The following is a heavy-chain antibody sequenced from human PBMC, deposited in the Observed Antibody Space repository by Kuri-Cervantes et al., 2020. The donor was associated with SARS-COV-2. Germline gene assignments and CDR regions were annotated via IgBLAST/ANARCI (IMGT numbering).Heavy chain of an antibody. V-gene: IGHV4-59*12. CDR2: IYYSGST. D-gene: IGHD2-2*01. CDR3: ARDRGAYCSSTSCYFGWFDP. J-gene: IGHJ5*02. Sequence: SETLSLTCTVSGGSISSYYWSWIRQPPGKGLEWIGYIYYSGSTNYNPSLKSRVTISVDRSKNQFSLKLSSVTAADTAVYYCARDRGAYCSSTSCYFGWFDPWGQGTLVTVSS. CDR1: GGSISSYY.